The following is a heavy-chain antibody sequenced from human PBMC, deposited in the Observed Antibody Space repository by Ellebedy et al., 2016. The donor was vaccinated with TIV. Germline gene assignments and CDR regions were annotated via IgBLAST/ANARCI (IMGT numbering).Heavy chain of an antibody. CDR1: GGTFTSDI. J-gene: IGHJ4*02. CDR2: IIPILGLP. CDR3: VSQIGYNHDMTHFAQ. Sequence: AASVKVSCKASGGTFTSDIISWVRQAPGQGLEWMGRIIPILGLPNYAQKFHVRVTITAEKSTSTAYMELCSLTSEDTAVYYCVSQIGYNHDMTHFAQWGQGTLVTVSS. V-gene: IGHV1-69*02. D-gene: IGHD5-18*01.